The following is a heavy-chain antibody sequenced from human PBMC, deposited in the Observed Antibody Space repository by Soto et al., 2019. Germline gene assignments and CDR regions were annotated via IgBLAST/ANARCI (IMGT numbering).Heavy chain of an antibody. CDR3: ARGEDAFFYYGLDV. CDR2: INPSGDSR. CDR1: GFSFSDYF. J-gene: IGHJ6*02. V-gene: IGHV1-46*01. Sequence: ASVKVSCKASGFSFSDYFMHWVRQAPGQGLEWMGIINPSGDSRNYAQKFQGRVTITRDTSKSQFSLKLTSVTAADTAVYYCARGEDAFFYYGLDVWGQGITVTVSS.